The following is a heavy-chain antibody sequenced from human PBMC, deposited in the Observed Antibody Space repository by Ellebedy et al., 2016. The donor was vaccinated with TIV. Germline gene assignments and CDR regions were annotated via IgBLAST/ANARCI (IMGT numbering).Heavy chain of an antibody. CDR2: ISYSGRT. CDR3: ARVVWQLPVSYAFDI. V-gene: IGHV4-59*01. J-gene: IGHJ3*02. Sequence: MPSETLSLTCTVSGGSISSYYWSWIRQPPGEGLEWIGYISYSGRTNYNPSLKRRVTISVDTSKNQFSLKLNSVTAADTAFYYCARVVWQLPVSYAFDIWGHGTTVTVSS. D-gene: IGHD2-15*01. CDR1: GGSISSYY.